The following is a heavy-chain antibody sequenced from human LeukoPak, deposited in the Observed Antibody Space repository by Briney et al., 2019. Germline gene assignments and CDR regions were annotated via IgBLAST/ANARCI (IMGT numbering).Heavy chain of an antibody. V-gene: IGHV4-61*02. CDR1: GGSISSGSYY. CDR2: IYTSGST. Sequence: PSETLSLTCTVSGGSISSGSYYWSWIRQPAGKGLEWIGRIYTSGSTNYNPSLKSRVTISVDTSKNQFSLKLSSVTAADTAVYYCARALWRHPPHNNWFDPWGQGTLVTVSS. J-gene: IGHJ5*02. D-gene: IGHD2-21*01. CDR3: ARALWRHPPHNNWFDP.